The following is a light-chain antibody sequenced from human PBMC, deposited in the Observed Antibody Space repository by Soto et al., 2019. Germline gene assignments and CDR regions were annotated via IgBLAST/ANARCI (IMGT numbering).Light chain of an antibody. CDR3: SSYTSTNPYV. J-gene: IGLJ1*01. CDR2: EVT. CDR1: SSDVGGYNY. V-gene: IGLV2-8*01. Sequence: QSVLTQPPSASGSPGQSVTISCTGTSSDVGGYNYVSWYQQHPGKVPKLMIYEVTKRPSGVPDRFSGSKSGNTASLTVSGLQAGDEADYYCSSYTSTNPYVFGTGTKVTVL.